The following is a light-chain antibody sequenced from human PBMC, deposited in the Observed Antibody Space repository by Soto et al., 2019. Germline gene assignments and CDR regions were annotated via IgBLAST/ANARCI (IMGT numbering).Light chain of an antibody. CDR1: QNINTY. CDR3: QQSYSSPRT. Sequence: DIQMTKSPSSLSASVGDRVTITCRASQNINTYLNWYQQRPGKAPKVLVYAASSLQSGVPSRFSGSGSGTDFTLTISSLQPEDFATYYCQQSYSSPRTFGQGTKVDIK. CDR2: AAS. V-gene: IGKV1-39*01. J-gene: IGKJ1*01.